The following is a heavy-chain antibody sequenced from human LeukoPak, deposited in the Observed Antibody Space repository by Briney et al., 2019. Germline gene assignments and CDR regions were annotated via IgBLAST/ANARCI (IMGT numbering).Heavy chain of an antibody. CDR3: AKDNDGAAAGSFDY. CDR1: GFTFDDYA. J-gene: IGHJ4*02. Sequence: GRSLRLSCAASGFTFDDYAMHWVRQAPGKGLEWVSGISWNSGSIDYADSVKGRFTISRDNSKNTLFLQMNDVRPEDTAVYYCAKDNDGAAAGSFDYWGQGTLVTVSS. V-gene: IGHV3-9*01. CDR2: ISWNSGSI. D-gene: IGHD6-13*01.